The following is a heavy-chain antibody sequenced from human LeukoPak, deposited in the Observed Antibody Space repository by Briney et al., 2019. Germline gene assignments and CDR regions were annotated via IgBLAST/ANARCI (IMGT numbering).Heavy chain of an antibody. CDR2: INPNSGGT. CDR1: GYTFTGYY. CDR3: ASIYCSGGSCYPSWDYYYYGMDV. V-gene: IGHV1-2*02. D-gene: IGHD2-15*01. Sequence: ASVKVSCKASGYTFTGYYMHWVRQAPGQGLAWMGWINPNSGGTNYAQKFQGRVTMTRDTSISTAYMELSRLRSDDTAVYYCASIYCSGGSCYPSWDYYYYGMDVWGQGTTVTVSS. J-gene: IGHJ6*02.